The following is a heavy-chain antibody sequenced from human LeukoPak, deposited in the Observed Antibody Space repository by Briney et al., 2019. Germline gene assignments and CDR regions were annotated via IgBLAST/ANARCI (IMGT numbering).Heavy chain of an antibody. Sequence: PSETLSLTCTVSGGSISSSSYYWGWIRQPPGKGLEWIGSIYYSGSTYYNPSLKSRVTISVDTSKNQFSLKLSSVTAADTAVYYCARRIAADYWGQGTLVTVSS. CDR1: GGSISSSSYY. D-gene: IGHD6-13*01. CDR3: ARRIAADY. CDR2: IYYSGST. V-gene: IGHV4-39*01. J-gene: IGHJ4*02.